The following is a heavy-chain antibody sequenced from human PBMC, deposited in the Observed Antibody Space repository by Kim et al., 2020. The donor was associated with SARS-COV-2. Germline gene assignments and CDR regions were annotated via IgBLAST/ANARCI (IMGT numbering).Heavy chain of an antibody. CDR1: GGSISSSSYY. J-gene: IGHJ3*02. Sequence: SETLSLTCTVSGGSISSSSYYWGWIRQPPGKGLEWIGSIYYSGSTYYNPSLKSRVTISVDTSKNQFSLKLSSVTAADTAVYYCASERGPFDWLLKVAFDIWGQGTMVTVSS. CDR2: IYYSGST. D-gene: IGHD3-9*01. CDR3: ASERGPFDWLLKVAFDI. V-gene: IGHV4-39*07.